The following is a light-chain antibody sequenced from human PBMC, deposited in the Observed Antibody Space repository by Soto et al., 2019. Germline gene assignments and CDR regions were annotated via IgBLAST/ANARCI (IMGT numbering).Light chain of an antibody. Sequence: DIQMTQPPSARAASVGGGVTITCRASQTISSWLAWYQQKPGKAPKLLIYKASTLKSGVPSRFSGSGSGTEFTLTISSLQPDDFATYYCQPYNSSSEAFGQGTKVDIK. J-gene: IGKJ1*01. V-gene: IGKV1-5*03. CDR1: QTISSW. CDR3: QPYNSSSEA. CDR2: KAS.